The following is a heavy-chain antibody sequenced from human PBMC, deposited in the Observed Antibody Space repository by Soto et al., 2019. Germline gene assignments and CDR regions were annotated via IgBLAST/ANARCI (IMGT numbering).Heavy chain of an antibody. CDR2: ITGSGGDT. Sequence: GGALRLSCAASGFTFNNYALSWVRQAPGKGLEWVSAITGSGGDTYHADSVKGRFTISRDNSRNTLYLQMNSLRAEDTAVYYCAKGSASGSPYYFDYWGHGTLVTVSS. CDR1: GFTFNNYA. J-gene: IGHJ4*01. CDR3: AKGSASGSPYYFDY. D-gene: IGHD6-25*01. V-gene: IGHV3-23*01.